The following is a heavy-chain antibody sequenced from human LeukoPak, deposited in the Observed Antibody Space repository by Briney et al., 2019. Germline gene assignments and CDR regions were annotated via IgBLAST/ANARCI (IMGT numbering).Heavy chain of an antibody. D-gene: IGHD2-15*01. V-gene: IGHV1-69*06. J-gene: IGHJ3*02. CDR3: ACPVVVAATRVAFDI. Sequence: ASVKVSCKASGGTFSSYAISWVRQAPGQGLEWMGGIIPIFGTANYAQKFQGRVTITADKSTSTAYMELSSLRSEDTAVYYCACPVVVAATRVAFDIWGQGTMVTVSS. CDR2: IIPIFGTA. CDR1: GGTFSSYA.